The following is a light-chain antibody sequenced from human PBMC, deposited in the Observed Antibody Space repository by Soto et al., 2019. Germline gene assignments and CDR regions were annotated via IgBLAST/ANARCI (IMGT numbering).Light chain of an antibody. V-gene: IGKV3-11*01. CDR2: GAS. J-gene: IGKJ4*01. CDR3: QQRGTWPLT. CDR1: QSVSSY. Sequence: EIVLTQSPATLSLSPGERATLSCRASQSVSSYLAWYQQKPGQAPRLLIYGASNRATGIPARFSGSGSGTDFTLTISSLEPGDFAVYYCQQRGTWPLTFGGGTKVEI.